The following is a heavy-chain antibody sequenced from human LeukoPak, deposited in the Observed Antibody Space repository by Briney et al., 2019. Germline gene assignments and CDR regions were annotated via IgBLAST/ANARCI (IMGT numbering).Heavy chain of an antibody. J-gene: IGHJ4*02. CDR1: GGSISSYY. CDR3: ARSITMVRGVITLFDY. Sequence: SETLSLTCTVSGGSISSYYWSWIRQPPGKGLEWIGYIYYSGSTNYNPSLKSRVTISVDTSKNQFSLKLSSVTAADTAVYYCARSITMVRGVITLFDYWGQGTLVTVSS. V-gene: IGHV4-59*01. D-gene: IGHD3-10*01. CDR2: IYYSGST.